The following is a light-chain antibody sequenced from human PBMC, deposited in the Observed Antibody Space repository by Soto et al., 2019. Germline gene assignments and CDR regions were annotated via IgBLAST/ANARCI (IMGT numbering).Light chain of an antibody. V-gene: IGKV3-11*01. CDR1: QSINNY. Sequence: EIVLTQSPVTLSLSPGERATLSCRASQSINNYLAWYQQKPGQPPRLLIYDASNRATAIPVRFSGSGSGTDFTLTISSLEPEDSAVYYCQYRGLWPPGATFGGGTKVELK. CDR2: DAS. CDR3: QYRGLWPPGAT. J-gene: IGKJ4*01.